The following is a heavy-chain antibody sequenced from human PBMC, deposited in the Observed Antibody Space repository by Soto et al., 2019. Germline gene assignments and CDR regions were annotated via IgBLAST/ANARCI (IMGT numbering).Heavy chain of an antibody. CDR1: GGSISSYD. CDR2: IYYSGST. D-gene: IGHD2-15*01. V-gene: IGHV4-59*01. CDR3: ARDGVYCSGGSCSHQGAFDI. Sequence: PSETLSLTCTVSGGSISSYDWSWIRQPPGKGLEWIGYIYYSGSTNYNPSLKSRVTISVDTSKNQFSLKLSSVTAADTAVYYCARDGVYCSGGSCSHQGAFDIWGQGTMVTVSS. J-gene: IGHJ3*02.